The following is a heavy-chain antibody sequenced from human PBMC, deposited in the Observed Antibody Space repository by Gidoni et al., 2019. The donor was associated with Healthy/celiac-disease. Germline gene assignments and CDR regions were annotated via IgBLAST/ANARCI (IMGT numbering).Heavy chain of an antibody. V-gene: IGHV4-39*01. D-gene: IGHD6-13*01. CDR1: GGSSSSSSYY. Sequence: QLQLQEAGPGLGKPSETLALHCTVGGGSSSSSSYYWGWIRQPPGKGREWIGSIYYSGSTSYNPALKSRVTISVYTSKTQFSLKLSSVTAADSAVYYCARRADSSSWSPYYYYYGMDVWGQGTTVTVSS. CDR2: IYYSGST. J-gene: IGHJ6*02. CDR3: ARRADSSSWSPYYYYYGMDV.